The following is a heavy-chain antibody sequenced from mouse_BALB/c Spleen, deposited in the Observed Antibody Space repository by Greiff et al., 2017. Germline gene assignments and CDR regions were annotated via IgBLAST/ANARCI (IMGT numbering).Heavy chain of an antibody. V-gene: IGHV2-2*02. D-gene: IGHD2-4*01. CDR3: ARNDYDSYYYAMDY. CDR2: IWSGGST. J-gene: IGHJ4*01. Sequence: VKLMESGPGLVQPSQSLSITCTVSGFSLTSYGVHWVRQSPGKGLEWLGVIWSGGSTDYNAAFISRLSISKDNSKSQVFFKMNSLQANDTAIYYCARNDYDSYYYAMDYWGQGTSVTVSS. CDR1: GFSLTSYG.